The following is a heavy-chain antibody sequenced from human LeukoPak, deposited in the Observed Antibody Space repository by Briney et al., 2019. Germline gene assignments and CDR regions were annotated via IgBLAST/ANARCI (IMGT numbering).Heavy chain of an antibody. D-gene: IGHD3-3*01. CDR3: ARDARRITIFGVVTFFDY. Sequence: SVKVSCKASGGTFSSYAISWVRQAPGQGLEWMGEIIPIFGTANYAQKFQGRVTITADESTSTAYMELSSLRSEDTAVYYCARDARRITIFGVVTFFDYWGQGTLVTVSS. V-gene: IGHV1-69*13. CDR2: IIPIFGTA. J-gene: IGHJ4*02. CDR1: GGTFSSYA.